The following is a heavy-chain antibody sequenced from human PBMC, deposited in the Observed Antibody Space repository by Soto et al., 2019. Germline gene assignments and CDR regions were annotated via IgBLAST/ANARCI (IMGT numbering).Heavy chain of an antibody. CDR2: IYYSGST. Sequence: SETLSLTCPVSGGSIISYYWSWIRQPPGKGLEWFGYIYYSGSTNYNPSLKSRVTISVDTSKNQFSLKLSSVTAADTAVYYCASLPLLGITGTTGFDPWGQGTLVTVSS. CDR1: GGSIISYY. CDR3: ASLPLLGITGTTGFDP. V-gene: IGHV4-59*01. J-gene: IGHJ5*02. D-gene: IGHD1-7*01.